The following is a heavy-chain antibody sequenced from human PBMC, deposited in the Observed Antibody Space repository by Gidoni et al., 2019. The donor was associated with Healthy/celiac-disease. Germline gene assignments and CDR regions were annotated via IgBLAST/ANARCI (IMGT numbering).Heavy chain of an antibody. Sequence: APGKGLAWVAVISNDGSNKYYADSVKGRFTISRDNTKNTLYLKMNSLGAEDTAAYYCAKDRNIVVVPAAQGGWFDPWGQGTLVTVSS. CDR3: AKDRNIVVVPAAQGGWFDP. D-gene: IGHD2-2*01. V-gene: IGHV3-30*18. CDR2: ISNDGSNK. J-gene: IGHJ5*02.